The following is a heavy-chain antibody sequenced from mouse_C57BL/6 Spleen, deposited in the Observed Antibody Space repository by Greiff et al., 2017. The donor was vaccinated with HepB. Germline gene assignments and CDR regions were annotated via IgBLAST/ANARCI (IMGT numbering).Heavy chain of an antibody. J-gene: IGHJ4*01. CDR1: GYTFTSYW. CDR2: IDPSDSET. D-gene: IGHD2-5*01. Sequence: QVQLQQPGAELVGPGSSVKLSCKASGYTFTSYWMHWVKQRPIQGLEWIGNIDPSDSETHYNQKFKDKATLTVDKSSSTAYMQLSSLTSEDSAVYYCARGGSNYDYYAMDYWGQGTSVTVSS. CDR3: ARGGSNYDYYAMDY. V-gene: IGHV1-52*01.